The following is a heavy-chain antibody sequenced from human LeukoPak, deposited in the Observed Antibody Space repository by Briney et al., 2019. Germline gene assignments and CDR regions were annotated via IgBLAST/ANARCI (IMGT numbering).Heavy chain of an antibody. D-gene: IGHD6-6*01. V-gene: IGHV1-18*01. Sequence: ASVKVSCKASGYTFTTYGITWVRQAPGQGLEWMGWISGYNGNTKYAQKFQGRVIMTTDTSTSTAYMELSRLRSDDTAVYYCAREGIAARRGPAKRWFDPWGQGTLVTVSS. CDR3: AREGIAARRGPAKRWFDP. CDR1: GYTFTTYG. J-gene: IGHJ5*02. CDR2: ISGYNGNT.